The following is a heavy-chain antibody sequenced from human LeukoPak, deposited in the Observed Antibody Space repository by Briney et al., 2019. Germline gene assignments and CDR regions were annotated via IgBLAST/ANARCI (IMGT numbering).Heavy chain of an antibody. Sequence: GGSLRLSCVASGFTFSTFAMTWVRQAPGKGLEWVSTVSGNGGATFYADSVKGRFTVSRDNSKNTLYLQVNSLRVEDTAIYYCARRQISADYERFDYWGQGTLVTVSS. CDR3: ARRQISADYERFDY. D-gene: IGHD4-17*01. CDR2: VSGNGGAT. CDR1: GFTFSTFA. V-gene: IGHV3-23*01. J-gene: IGHJ4*02.